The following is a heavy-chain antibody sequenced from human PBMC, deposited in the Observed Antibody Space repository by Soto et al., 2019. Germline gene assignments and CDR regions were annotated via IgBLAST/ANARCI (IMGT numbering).Heavy chain of an antibody. Sequence: PGGSLRLSCAASGFTFSSYSMNWVRQAPGKGLEWVSSISSSSSYIYYAESVKGRFTISRDNAKTSLYLQMNSLRAEDTAVYYCASFGSDIVATIREYYYYYYGMDVWGQRTTVTVSS. CDR1: GFTFSSYS. J-gene: IGHJ6*02. CDR2: ISSSSSYI. V-gene: IGHV3-21*01. CDR3: ASFGSDIVATIREYYYYYYGMDV. D-gene: IGHD5-12*01.